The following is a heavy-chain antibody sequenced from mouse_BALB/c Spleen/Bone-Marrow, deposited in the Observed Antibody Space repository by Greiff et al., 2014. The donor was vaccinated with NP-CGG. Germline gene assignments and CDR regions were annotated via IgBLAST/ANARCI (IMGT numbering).Heavy chain of an antibody. V-gene: IGHV14-3*02. J-gene: IGHJ2*01. D-gene: IGHD1-2*01. CDR1: GFNIKDTY. CDR2: IDPANGNT. CDR3: ARYYYGYYFDD. Sequence: VQLQQPGAELVKPGASVKLSCTASGFNIKDTYMHWVKQRPEQGLEWIGRIDPANGNTKYDPKFQGKATITADTSSNTAYLQLSSLTSEDTAVYYCARYYYGYYFDDWGQGTTLTGSS.